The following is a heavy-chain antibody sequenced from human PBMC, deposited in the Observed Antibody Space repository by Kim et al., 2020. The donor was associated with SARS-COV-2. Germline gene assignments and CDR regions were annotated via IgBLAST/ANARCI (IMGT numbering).Heavy chain of an antibody. V-gene: IGHV3-30*04. CDR1: GFTFSSYA. CDR3: ARDGRVKQQLVRGRWFDP. Sequence: GGSLRLSCAASGFTFSSYAMHWVRQAPGKGLEWVAVISYDGSNKYYADSVKGRFTISRDNSKNTLYLQMNSLRAEDTAVYYCARDGRVKQQLVRGRWFDPWGQGTLVTVSS. J-gene: IGHJ5*02. CDR2: ISYDGSNK. D-gene: IGHD6-13*01.